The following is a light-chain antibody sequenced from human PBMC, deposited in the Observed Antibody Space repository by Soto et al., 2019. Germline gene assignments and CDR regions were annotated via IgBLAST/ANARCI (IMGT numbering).Light chain of an antibody. V-gene: IGKV3-20*01. J-gene: IGKJ1*01. CDR2: ATS. CDR3: QHYDDSPPWT. CDR1: QSVSSGY. Sequence: EIALTQSPDTLSLSPWERATLSCLARQSVSSGYLAWYQQKPGQAPRLLIYATSSRATGLPDRFSGSGSGTDFALTISRLEPEDFAVYYCQHYDDSPPWTFGQGTKVDIK.